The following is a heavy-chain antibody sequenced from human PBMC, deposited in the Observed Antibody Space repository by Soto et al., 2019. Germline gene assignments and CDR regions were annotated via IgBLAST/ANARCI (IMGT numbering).Heavy chain of an antibody. D-gene: IGHD2-2*01. CDR2: ISSSGSTI. V-gene: IGHV3-11*01. CDR1: GFTFSDYY. CDR3: ARELIVLVPAAGGSDP. J-gene: IGHJ5*02. Sequence: PGGSLRLSCAASGFTFSDYYMSWIRQAPGKGLEWVSYISSSGSTIYYADSVKGRFTISRDNAKNSLYLQMNSLRAEDTAVYYCARELIVLVPAAGGSDPWGQGTLVTVSS.